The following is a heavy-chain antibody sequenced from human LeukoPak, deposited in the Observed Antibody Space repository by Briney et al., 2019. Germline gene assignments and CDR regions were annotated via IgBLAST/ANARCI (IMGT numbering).Heavy chain of an antibody. V-gene: IGHV3-23*01. CDR1: GFTFSSYA. CDR2: ISGSGGST. D-gene: IGHD3-10*01. CDR3: ATEPAGSYYYGSGGPNWFDP. J-gene: IGHJ5*02. Sequence: GGSLRLSCAASGFTFSSYAMSWVRQAPGNGLEWVSAISGSGGSTYYADSVKGRFTISRANSKNTLYLQMNSLRAEDTAVYYCATEPAGSYYYGSGGPNWFDPWGQGTLVTVSS.